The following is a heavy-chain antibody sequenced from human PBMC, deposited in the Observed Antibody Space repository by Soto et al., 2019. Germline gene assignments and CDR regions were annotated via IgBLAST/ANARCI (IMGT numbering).Heavy chain of an antibody. CDR2: INSDGSST. V-gene: IGHV3-74*01. CDR3: ARDTDDNTDTYYYYGMDV. CDR1: GFTFSSYW. Sequence: PGGSLRLSCAASGFTFSSYWMHWVRQAPGKGLVWVSRINSDGSSTSYADSVKGRFIISRDNAKNTLYLQMNSLRAEDTAVYYCARDTDDNTDTYYYYGMDVWGQGTTVTVSS. J-gene: IGHJ6*02. D-gene: IGHD3-9*01.